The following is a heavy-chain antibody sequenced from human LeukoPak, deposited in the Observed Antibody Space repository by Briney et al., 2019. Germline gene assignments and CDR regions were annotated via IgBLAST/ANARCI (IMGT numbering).Heavy chain of an antibody. CDR1: GNSISNYA. D-gene: IGHD2-21*02. Sequence: SVNVSCKASGNSISNYAVSWVRQAPGQGFEWMGGIIPIFGTADYAQKFQGRVTITADESTSTAYMELSSLRSEDTAVYYCASDPLKHIVVVTAINYYYGMDVWGQGTTVTVSS. CDR2: IIPIFGTA. J-gene: IGHJ6*02. CDR3: ASDPLKHIVVVTAINYYYGMDV. V-gene: IGHV1-69*13.